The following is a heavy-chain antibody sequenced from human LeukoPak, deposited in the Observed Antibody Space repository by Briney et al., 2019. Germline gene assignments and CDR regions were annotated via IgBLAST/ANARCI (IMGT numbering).Heavy chain of an antibody. CDR1: GGSISSSSYY. V-gene: IGHV4-39*07. D-gene: IGHD4-23*01. CDR3: ARLQVVTESWFDP. J-gene: IGHJ5*02. Sequence: SETLSLTCTVSGGSISSSSYYWGWIRQPPGKGLEWIGSIYYSGSTYYNPSLKSRVTISVDTSKNQFSLKLSSVTAADTAMYYCARLQVVTESWFDPWGQGTLVTVSS. CDR2: IYYSGST.